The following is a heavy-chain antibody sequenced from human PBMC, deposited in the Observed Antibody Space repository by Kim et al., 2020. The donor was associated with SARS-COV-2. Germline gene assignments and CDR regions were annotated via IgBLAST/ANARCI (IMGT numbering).Heavy chain of an antibody. CDR3: AKTMPTYFNVLTGSPTTYWFDA. CDR1: NGSFSYYY. D-gene: IGHD3-9*01. V-gene: IGHV4-34*01. CDR2: INHAGST. J-gene: IGHJ5*02. Sequence: SETLSLTCSVYNGSFSYYYWSWIRQAPGKTLEWIAAINHAGSTKYNPSLKSRVTISIDTSKNLFSLKLSSMTAADTAVYYCAKTMPTYFNVLTGSPTTYWFDAWGQGTQVTVSS.